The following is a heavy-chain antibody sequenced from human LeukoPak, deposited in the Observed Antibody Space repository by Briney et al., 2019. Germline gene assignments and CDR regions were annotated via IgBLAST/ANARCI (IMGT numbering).Heavy chain of an antibody. J-gene: IGHJ5*02. D-gene: IGHD6-13*01. V-gene: IGHV4-4*09. CDR1: GGSINSFY. CDR3: ARRSAGIAGGPGFGP. CDR2: IHSSGST. Sequence: SETLSLTCTVSGGSINSFYWSWIRQPPGKGLEWIGYIHSSGSTNYKPSLKSRATISVDPSKTQVSLKLSSVTAADTAVYYCARRSAGIAGGPGFGPWGQGTLVTVSS.